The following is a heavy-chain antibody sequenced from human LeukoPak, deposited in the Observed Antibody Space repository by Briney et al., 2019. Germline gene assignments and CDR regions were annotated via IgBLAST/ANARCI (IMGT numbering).Heavy chain of an antibody. CDR1: GYTLTSYG. J-gene: IGHJ6*02. Sequence: ASVKVSCKASGYTLTSYGISWVRQAPGQGLEWMGWISAYNGNTNYAQKLQGRVTMTTDTSTSTAYMELRRLRSDDTPVYYCARDPGSSSWYVGYYGMDVWGQGTTVTVSS. CDR2: ISAYNGNT. CDR3: ARDPGSSSWYVGYYGMDV. V-gene: IGHV1-18*01. D-gene: IGHD6-13*01.